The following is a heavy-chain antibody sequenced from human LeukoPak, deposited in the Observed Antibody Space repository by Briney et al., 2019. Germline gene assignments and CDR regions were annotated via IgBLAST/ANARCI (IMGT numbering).Heavy chain of an antibody. Sequence: GRSLRLSCAASGFTFSSYAMSWVRQAPGKGLEWVSVISGSGCSTYSADSVKGRFSISRDNSKNTLYLQMNSLRAEDTAVYFCAKSQDGGRLFHFDYWGQGTLVTVSS. J-gene: IGHJ4*02. CDR3: AKSQDGGRLFHFDY. CDR1: GFTFSSYA. D-gene: IGHD5-24*01. V-gene: IGHV3-23*01. CDR2: ISGSGCST.